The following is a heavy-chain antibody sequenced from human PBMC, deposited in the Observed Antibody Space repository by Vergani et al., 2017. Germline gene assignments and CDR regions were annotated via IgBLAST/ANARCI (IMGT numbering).Heavy chain of an antibody. J-gene: IGHJ5*02. CDR3: ARARSRAARSGWFDP. D-gene: IGHD6-6*01. Sequence: QVQLVQSGAEVKKPGASVKVSCKASGYTFTGYYMHWVRQAPGQGLEWMGWINPNSGGTNYAQKFQGRVTMTRDTSISTAYMELLRLRADDTAVYYCARARSRAARSGWFDPWGQGTLVTVSS. V-gene: IGHV1-2*02. CDR2: INPNSGGT. CDR1: GYTFTGYY.